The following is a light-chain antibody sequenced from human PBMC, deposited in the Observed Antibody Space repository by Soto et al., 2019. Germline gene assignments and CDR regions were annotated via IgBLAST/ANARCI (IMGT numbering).Light chain of an antibody. V-gene: IGLV2-11*01. CDR3: AAWDDSTKSHV. Sequence: QSALTQPRSVSGSPGQSVTISCTGTNNDVGFYNYVSWYQQQLGKAPKLLIYDVNKRPSGVPPRFSGSKSANTASLTISGLQAADEADYYCAAWDDSTKSHVFGTGTKLTVL. CDR1: NNDVGFYNY. CDR2: DVN. J-gene: IGLJ1*01.